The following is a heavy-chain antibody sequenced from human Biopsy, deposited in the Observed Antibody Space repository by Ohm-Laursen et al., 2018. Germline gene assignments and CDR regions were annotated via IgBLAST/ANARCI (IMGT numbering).Heavy chain of an antibody. CDR2: IWYDGSNK. J-gene: IGHJ4*02. Sequence: SLRLSCAASGFTLSSYALNWVRQAPGKGLEWLAVIWYDGSNKYYGDSVQGRFTISRDNSKNTVYLQMNSLRAEDTAIYYCARDSTINTVTTADYWGQGTLVTVSS. D-gene: IGHD4-11*01. CDR3: ARDSTINTVTTADY. V-gene: IGHV3-33*08. CDR1: GFTLSSYA.